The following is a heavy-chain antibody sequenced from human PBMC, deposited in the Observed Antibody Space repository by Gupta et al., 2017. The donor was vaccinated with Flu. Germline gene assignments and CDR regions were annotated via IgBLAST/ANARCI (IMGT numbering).Heavy chain of an antibody. Sequence: EVQLLESGVGLVQPGGSLRLSCAASGFTFSSYAMSWVRQAPGKGLEWVSHSSGSGDSTYYADSVKGRFSISRDNSKKTLYLQMNSLRAEDTAVYYCAKDWAVVVPAAGYFDYWGQGTLVTVSS. CDR2: SSGSGDST. D-gene: IGHD2-2*01. CDR3: AKDWAVVVPAAGYFDY. V-gene: IGHV3-23*01. J-gene: IGHJ4*02. CDR1: GFTFSSYA.